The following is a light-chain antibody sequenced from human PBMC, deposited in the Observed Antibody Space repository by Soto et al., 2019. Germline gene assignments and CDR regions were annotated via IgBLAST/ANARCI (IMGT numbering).Light chain of an antibody. J-gene: IGKJ2*01. Sequence: DIQMTQSPSSLSASVGDRVTITCWASQTISISLNWYQQQPGKAPKLLIYATSSLQSGVPSRFSGSGSGTDFSLTITSLQPEDFATYYCQQSHGFPYTFGQGTKLEIK. CDR3: QQSHGFPYT. CDR2: ATS. V-gene: IGKV1-39*01. CDR1: QTISIS.